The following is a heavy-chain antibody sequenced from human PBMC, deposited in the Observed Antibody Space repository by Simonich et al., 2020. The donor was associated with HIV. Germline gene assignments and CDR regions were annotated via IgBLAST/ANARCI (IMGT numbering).Heavy chain of an antibody. CDR2: ISPMLHKP. D-gene: IGHD3-22*01. CDR3: ARDIQEYDDSSGYYL. CDR1: GGIFSTFG. J-gene: IGHJ1*01. Sequence: QVQLVQSGPEVKKPGSSVKVSCKASGGIFSTFGINWVRQAPGQGLEWMGGISPMLHKPNYAQKFQGRVTIFADKDTSTAYMELSSLRSEDTAVYYCARDIQEYDDSSGYYLWGQGTLVTVSS. V-gene: IGHV1-69*10.